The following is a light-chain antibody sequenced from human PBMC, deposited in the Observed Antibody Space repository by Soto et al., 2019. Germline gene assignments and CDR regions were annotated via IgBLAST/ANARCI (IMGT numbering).Light chain of an antibody. Sequence: QSALTQPASVSGSPGQSITISCTGTSSDIGGYNYVSWYQQHPGKAPKLMIFEVSNRPSGVSNRFSGSKSGNTASLTISGLQAEDEADYYCNSYASTTLPVFGTGTKVTVL. CDR2: EVS. V-gene: IGLV2-14*01. J-gene: IGLJ1*01. CDR1: SSDIGGYNY. CDR3: NSYASTTLPV.